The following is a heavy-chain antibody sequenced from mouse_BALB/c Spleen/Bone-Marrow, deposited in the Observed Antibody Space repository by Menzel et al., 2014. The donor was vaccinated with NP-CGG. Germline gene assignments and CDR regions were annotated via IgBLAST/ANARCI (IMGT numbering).Heavy chain of an antibody. D-gene: IGHD2-3*01. V-gene: IGHV1-26*01. Sequence: VQLQQSGPDLVKPGASVKISCKASGYSFTGYYTHWVKQSHGKSLEWIGRVDPNNGGTSYNQKFKGRAIFTVDKSSSTAYMELRSLTSEDSAVYFCARPIYDGYSAAMEYWGHGTSVTVSS. CDR1: GYSFTGYY. J-gene: IGHJ4*01. CDR3: ARPIYDGYSAAMEY. CDR2: VDPNNGGT.